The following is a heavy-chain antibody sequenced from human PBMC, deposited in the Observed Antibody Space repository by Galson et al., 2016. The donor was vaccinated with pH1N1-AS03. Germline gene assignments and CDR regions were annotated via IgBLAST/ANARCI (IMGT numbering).Heavy chain of an antibody. V-gene: IGHV1-69*06. J-gene: IGHJ6*02. CDR3: ARDASGLDV. CDR2: LIPIFHTP. Sequence: SVKVSCKASGGTFSSYAFTWVRQAPGQGLEWVGGLIPIFHTPNYAQKFQGRVTIIADKSTSTAYMELRSLTSEDTAVYYCARDASGLDVWGQGTTVTVSS. CDR1: GGTFSSYA.